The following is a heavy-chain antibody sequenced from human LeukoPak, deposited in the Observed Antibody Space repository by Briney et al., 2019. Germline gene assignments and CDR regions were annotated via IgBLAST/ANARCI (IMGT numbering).Heavy chain of an antibody. J-gene: IGHJ4*02. CDR2: IRRRAYGGAA. V-gene: IGHV3-49*04. CDR3: SRNGLVDFDY. Sequence: GGSLRLSCTTSGFAFDDFAMSWVRQPAGKGLEWVGFIRRRAYGGAAEYAASVKGRFIISRDDSKGIAYLQMNSLKTVDTAVYYCSRNGLVDFDYWGQGSRVIVSP. CDR1: GFAFDDFA.